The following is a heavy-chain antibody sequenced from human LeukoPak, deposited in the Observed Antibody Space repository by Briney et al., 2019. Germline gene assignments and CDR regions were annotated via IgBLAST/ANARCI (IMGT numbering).Heavy chain of an antibody. CDR1: GFTFSSHW. Sequence: GGSLRLSCVVSGFTFSSHWMSWVRQAPGKGLEWVSSISSSSSYIYYADSVKGRFTISRDNAKNSLYLQMNSLRAEDTAVYYCARDLQGFSSGYIFDYWGQGTLVTVSS. J-gene: IGHJ4*02. V-gene: IGHV3-21*01. CDR3: ARDLQGFSSGYIFDY. D-gene: IGHD3-22*01. CDR2: ISSSSSYI.